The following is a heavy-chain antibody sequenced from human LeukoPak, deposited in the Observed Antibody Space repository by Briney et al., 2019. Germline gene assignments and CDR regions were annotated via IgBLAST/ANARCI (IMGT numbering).Heavy chain of an antibody. CDR1: GGSISSSNYY. CDR2: VYYSGST. Sequence: KPSETLSLTCTVSGGSISSSNYYWGWIRQPPGKGLEWIGSVYYSGSTYYNPSLKSRVSISIDTSKKQFSLKLNSVTAADTAVYYCAIRKWGRGYYFDYWGQGTLVTVSS. D-gene: IGHD1-26*01. J-gene: IGHJ4*02. V-gene: IGHV4-39*01. CDR3: AIRKWGRGYYFDY.